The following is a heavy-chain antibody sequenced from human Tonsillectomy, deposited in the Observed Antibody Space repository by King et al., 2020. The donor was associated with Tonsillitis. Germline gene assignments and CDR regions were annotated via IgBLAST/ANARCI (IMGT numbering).Heavy chain of an antibody. J-gene: IGHJ4*02. Sequence: QLVQSGGGLVQPGGSLRLSCAASGFTFSSYAMHWVRQAPGKGLEYVSGISSNGGSTYYANSVKGRFTISRDNSKNTLYLQMGSLRAEDMAVYYCARGGIVVVVAALDYWGQGTLVTVSS. D-gene: IGHD2-15*01. CDR3: ARGGIVVVVAALDY. CDR2: ISSNGGST. CDR1: GFTFSSYA. V-gene: IGHV3-64*01.